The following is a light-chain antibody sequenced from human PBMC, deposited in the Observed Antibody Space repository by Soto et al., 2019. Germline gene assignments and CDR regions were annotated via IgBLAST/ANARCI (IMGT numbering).Light chain of an antibody. CDR3: QQLFDSPIT. V-gene: IGKV1-5*01. CDR1: QNINTW. J-gene: IGKJ5*01. Sequence: DIQMTQSPSTLSASVGDRVTITCRASQNINTWLAWYQQKPGKAPNLLIYAASTLESGVPSRFSATVSGTEFSLTITSLQPEDFATYYCQQLFDSPITFGQGTRLEIK. CDR2: AAS.